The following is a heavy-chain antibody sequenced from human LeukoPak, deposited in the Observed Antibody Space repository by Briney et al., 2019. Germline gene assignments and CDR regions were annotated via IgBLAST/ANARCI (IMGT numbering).Heavy chain of an antibody. J-gene: IGHJ6*02. CDR3: ARVYFEPDYYDSSGYPRYYYYGMDV. CDR2: IIPIFGTA. D-gene: IGHD3-22*01. Sequence: SVKVSCTASGGTFSSYAISWVRQAPGQGLEWMGGIIPIFGTANYAQKFQGRVTITADESTSTAYMELSSLRSEDTAVYYCARVYFEPDYYDSSGYPRYYYYGMDVWGQGTTVTVSS. CDR1: GGTFSSYA. V-gene: IGHV1-69*13.